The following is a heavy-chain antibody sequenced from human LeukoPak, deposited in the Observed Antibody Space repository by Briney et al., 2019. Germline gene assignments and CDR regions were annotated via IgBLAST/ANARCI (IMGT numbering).Heavy chain of an antibody. CDR1: GGSISSSSYY. Sequence: SETLSLTCTVFGGSISSSSYYWGWIRQPPGKGLEWIGEISHSGSTNYNPSLKSRVTISVDKSKNQFSLKLSSVTAADTAVYYCARDGDYGEEDWGQGTLVTVSS. CDR2: ISHSGST. J-gene: IGHJ4*02. D-gene: IGHD4-17*01. CDR3: ARDGDYGEED. V-gene: IGHV4-39*07.